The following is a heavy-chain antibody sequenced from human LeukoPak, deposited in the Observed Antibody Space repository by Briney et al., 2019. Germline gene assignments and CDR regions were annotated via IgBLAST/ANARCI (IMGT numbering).Heavy chain of an antibody. CDR1: GGSFSGYY. CDR2: IYYSGST. D-gene: IGHD1-26*01. J-gene: IGHJ3*02. Sequence: SETLSLTCAVYGGSFSGYYWSWIRQPPGKGLEWIGYIYYSGSTKYNPSLKSRVTISVDTSKNQFSLKLSSVTAADTAVYFCARNVPELQQAFNIWGQGTMVTVSS. V-gene: IGHV4-59*08. CDR3: ARNVPELQQAFNI.